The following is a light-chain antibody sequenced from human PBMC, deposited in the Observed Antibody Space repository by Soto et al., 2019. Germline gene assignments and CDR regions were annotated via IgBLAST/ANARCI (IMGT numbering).Light chain of an antibody. CDR1: QSVSGF. CDR2: DTS. V-gene: IGKV3-11*01. CDR3: QQRGSWPPT. Sequence: EVVLTQSPATLSLSPGASATLSCSADQSVSGFLGWYQQKLGRAPRLLIQDTSNRATGVPARFSGSGSGTDFTLTISSLEPEEFGVYDCQQRGSWPPTVGKGTRLAI. J-gene: IGKJ5*01.